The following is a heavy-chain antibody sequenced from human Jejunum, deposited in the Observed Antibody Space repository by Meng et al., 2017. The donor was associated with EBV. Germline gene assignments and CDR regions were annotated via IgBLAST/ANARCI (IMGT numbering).Heavy chain of an antibody. J-gene: IGHJ4*02. CDR3: ASRALYYFDS. CDR2: MNPGGTA. Sequence: VELQQWGAGLLKPSEXXSLTCGVYVGSLSGHEWSWIRQPPGKGLEWLGEMNPGGTATYNSSLQSRVSMSVDTSKNQFLLRLTSVTAADTAVYYCASRALYYFDSWGQGTLGTVSS. V-gene: IGHV4-34*02. CDR1: VGSLSGHE. D-gene: IGHD2-2*02.